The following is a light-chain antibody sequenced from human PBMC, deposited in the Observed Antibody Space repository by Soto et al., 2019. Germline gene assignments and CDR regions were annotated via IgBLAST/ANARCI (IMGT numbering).Light chain of an antibody. CDR2: DVS. CDR3: SSYKRSSTLSTYV. V-gene: IGLV2-14*03. J-gene: IGLJ1*01. Sequence: QSVLTQPASVSGSPGQSITISCTGTSSDVGGYNYVSWYQHHPGKAPKLMIYDVSNRPSGVSNRFSGSKSGNTASLIISGLQAEDEADYYCSSYKRSSTLSTYVFGTGTKVTVL. CDR1: SSDVGGYNY.